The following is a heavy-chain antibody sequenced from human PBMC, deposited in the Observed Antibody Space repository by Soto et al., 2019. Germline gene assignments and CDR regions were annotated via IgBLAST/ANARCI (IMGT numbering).Heavy chain of an antibody. CDR3: ARENSRISPRLFQH. J-gene: IGHJ1*01. V-gene: IGHV3-30-3*01. D-gene: IGHD6-6*01. CDR2: ISPAGTNQ. Sequence: PGGSLRLSCVASGFIFSDNAMHWARQAPGKGLEWVALISPAGTNQYYADSAKGRFTISRDNSKNTLYLQMNSLRPEDTGLYYCARENSRISPRLFQHWGHGTLVTVSS. CDR1: GFIFSDNA.